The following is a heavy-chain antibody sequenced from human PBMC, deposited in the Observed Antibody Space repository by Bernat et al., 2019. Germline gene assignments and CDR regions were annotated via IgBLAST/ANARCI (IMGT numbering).Heavy chain of an antibody. Sequence: VQLVESGGGLVKPGGSLRLSCAASGFTFSNYAMHWVRQAPVKGLEWVATISYDETNKYYADSVKGRFTISRDNSKNTLSLLMNSLTAEDTAVYYCAKGGDYSSSDFDYWGQGTLVTVSS. CDR2: ISYDETNK. CDR1: GFTFSNYA. D-gene: IGHD6-6*01. V-gene: IGHV3-30-3*01. J-gene: IGHJ4*02. CDR3: AKGGDYSSSDFDY.